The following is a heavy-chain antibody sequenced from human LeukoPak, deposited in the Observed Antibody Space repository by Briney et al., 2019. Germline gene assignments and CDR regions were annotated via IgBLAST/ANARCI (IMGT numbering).Heavy chain of an antibody. CDR1: GYTFTSYG. V-gene: IGHV1-18*01. D-gene: IGHD2-15*01. CDR2: ISAYNGNT. Sequence: ASVKVSCKASGYTFTSYGISWVRQAPGQGLEWMGWISAYNGNTNYAQKLQGRVTMTTDTSTSTAYMELRSLRSDDTAVYYCARVGPEYCSGGSCYTTEYYFDYWGQGTLVTVSP. J-gene: IGHJ4*02. CDR3: ARVGPEYCSGGSCYTTEYYFDY.